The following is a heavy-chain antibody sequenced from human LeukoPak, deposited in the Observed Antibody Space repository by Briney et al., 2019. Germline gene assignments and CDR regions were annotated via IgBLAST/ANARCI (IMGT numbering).Heavy chain of an antibody. J-gene: IGHJ4*02. CDR3: ARDGEYGTGSYYRGSFDY. CDR1: GYTFTSYY. D-gene: IGHD3-10*01. V-gene: IGHV1-46*01. Sequence: ASVTVSCKASGYTFTSYYIHWVRQAPGQGLEWMGIINPSGGSTSYAQKFQGRVTMARDTSISTVYMDLSSLGSDDTAVYYCARDGEYGTGSYYRGSFDYWGQGILVTVSS. CDR2: INPSGGST.